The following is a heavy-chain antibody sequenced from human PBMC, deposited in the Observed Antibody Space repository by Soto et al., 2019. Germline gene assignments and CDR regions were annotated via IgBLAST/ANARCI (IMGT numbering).Heavy chain of an antibody. J-gene: IGHJ5*02. CDR1: GGSISSGGYS. D-gene: IGHD3-22*01. Sequence: QLQLQESGSGLVKPSQTLSLTCAVSGGSISSGGYSWSWIRQPPGKGLEWIGYIYHSGSTYYNPSLQSRVTISVDRSKNQFSLKLSSVTAADTAVYYCARVIGDSSSLGPQGRRFDPWGQGTLVTVSS. CDR2: IYHSGST. V-gene: IGHV4-30-2*01. CDR3: ARVIGDSSSLGPQGRRFDP.